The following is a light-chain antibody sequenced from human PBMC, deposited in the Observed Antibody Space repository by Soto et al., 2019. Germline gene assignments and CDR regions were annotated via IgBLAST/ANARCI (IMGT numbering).Light chain of an antibody. CDR3: QQYGSSPPWS. J-gene: IGKJ1*01. CDR2: ATS. Sequence: EIVLTQSPGTLSLSPGERATLSCRASQSVGSAHLAWYQQKPGQAPRLLIYATSTRATGIPGRFSGSGSGTDFTLTISRLEPEDRAIYHCQQYGSSPPWSFGQGTKVEIK. V-gene: IGKV3-20*01. CDR1: QSVGSAH.